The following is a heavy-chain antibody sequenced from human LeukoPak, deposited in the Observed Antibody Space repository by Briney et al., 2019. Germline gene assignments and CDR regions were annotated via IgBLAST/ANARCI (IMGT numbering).Heavy chain of an antibody. V-gene: IGHV4-59*01. CDR3: ARINYYDTSGYRFDI. J-gene: IGHJ3*02. Sequence: SETLSLTCTVSGGSTSSYYWSWLRQPPGKGLEWIGYIHYSGSTNYNPSLKTRVTISVDTSKNQFSLKLRTVTAADTAVYYCARINYYDTSGYRFDIWGQGTMVTVSS. D-gene: IGHD3-22*01. CDR2: IHYSGST. CDR1: GGSTSSYY.